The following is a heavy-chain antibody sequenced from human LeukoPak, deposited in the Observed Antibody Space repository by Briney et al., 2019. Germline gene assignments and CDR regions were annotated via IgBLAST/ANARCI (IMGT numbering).Heavy chain of an antibody. V-gene: IGHV3-48*03. CDR2: IKSGGSSI. CDR3: ARDNPTRGYSAYDLDY. CDR1: GFIFGYYE. D-gene: IGHD5-12*01. Sequence: GGSLRLSCATSGFIFGYYEMNWVRQAPGKGLEWVSYIKSGGSSIYYADSVKGRFTISRDNAKSSLYLQMNSLRAEDTAVFYCARDNPTRGYSAYDLDYWGQGTLVTVSS. J-gene: IGHJ4*02.